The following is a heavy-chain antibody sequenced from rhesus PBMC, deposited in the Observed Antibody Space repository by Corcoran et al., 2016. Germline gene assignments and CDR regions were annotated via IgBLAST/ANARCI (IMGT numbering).Heavy chain of an antibody. CDR1: GGSISDDYY. Sequence: QVQLQESGPGLVKPSETLSLTCAVSGGSISDDYYWSWIRKPPGKGLELIGYIYCSCGGTYYNPSLKSRVTISTDTSKNQFSLKLSSVTAADTAVYYCARKKPGDTVGTVADYWGQGVLVTVSS. V-gene: IGHV4-106*01. CDR2: IYCSCGGT. CDR3: ARKKPGDTVGTVADY. D-gene: IGHD5-24*01. J-gene: IGHJ4*01.